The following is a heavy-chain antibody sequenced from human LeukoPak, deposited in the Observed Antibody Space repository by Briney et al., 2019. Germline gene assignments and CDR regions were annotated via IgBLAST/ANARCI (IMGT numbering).Heavy chain of an antibody. V-gene: IGHV4-38-2*02. Sequence: SETLFLTCTVSGYSISSGYYWGWIRQPPGQGLVWIGRIYHSGSTYYNPSLKSRVTISVDTSKNQFSLKLSSVTAADTAVYYCARFQSRLYYYYYMDVWGKGTTVTVSS. J-gene: IGHJ6*03. CDR1: GYSISSGYY. CDR3: ARFQSRLYYYYYMDV. CDR2: IYHSGST.